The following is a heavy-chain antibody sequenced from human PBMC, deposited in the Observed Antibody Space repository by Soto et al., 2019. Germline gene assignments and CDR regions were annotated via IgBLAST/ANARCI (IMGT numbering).Heavy chain of an antibody. CDR3: ARGPRGSIFGVVIMVNWFGP. V-gene: IGHV4-34*01. CDR2: INHSGST. Sequence: KPSETLSLTCAVYGGSFSGYYWSWIRQPPGKGLEWIGEINHSGSTNYNPSLKSRVTISVDTSKNQFSLKLSSVTAADTAVYYCARGPRGSIFGVVIMVNWFGPWGQGTRVTVSS. J-gene: IGHJ5*02. CDR1: GGSFSGYY. D-gene: IGHD3-3*01.